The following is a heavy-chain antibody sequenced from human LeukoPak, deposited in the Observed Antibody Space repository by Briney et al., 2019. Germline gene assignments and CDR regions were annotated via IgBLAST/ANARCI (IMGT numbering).Heavy chain of an antibody. V-gene: IGHV3-23*01. CDR2: IDDTGGNT. CDR3: VRDVVGYSIDY. D-gene: IGHD1-26*01. CDR1: GFTFSTYG. J-gene: IGHJ4*02. Sequence: GGSLRLSCAVSGFTFSTYGMCWVRQAPGKGLEWVAGIDDTGGNTYYADSVEGRFTISRDNSKTTLYLRMSSLRAEDTAVYYCVRDVVGYSIDYWGQGTLVTVSS.